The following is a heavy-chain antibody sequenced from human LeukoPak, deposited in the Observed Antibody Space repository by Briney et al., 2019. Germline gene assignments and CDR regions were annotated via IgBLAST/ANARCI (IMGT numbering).Heavy chain of an antibody. Sequence: SETLSLTCVVYGGSFCGYYWSWIRQPPGKGLEWIGEINHSGSTNYNSSLKSRVTISIDTSKNQFSLKLCSVTAADTAVYYCARATEYCSGGTCSDAFDIWGQGTMVTV. J-gene: IGHJ3*02. CDR1: GGSFCGYY. CDR3: ARATEYCSGGTCSDAFDI. CDR2: INHSGST. V-gene: IGHV4-34*01. D-gene: IGHD2-15*01.